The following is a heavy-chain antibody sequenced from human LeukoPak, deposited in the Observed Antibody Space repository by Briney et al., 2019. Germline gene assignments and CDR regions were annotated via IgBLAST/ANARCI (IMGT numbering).Heavy chain of an antibody. CDR2: ISGSGGST. D-gene: IGHD3-10*01. V-gene: IGHV3-23*01. J-gene: IGHJ4*02. CDR3: AKSRNYYGSGSYYDY. Sequence: PGGSLRLSCAASGFTFSSYEMNWVRQAPGKGLEWVSVISGSGGSTSYADSVKGRFTISRDNSKNTLYLQMNSLRAEDTAVYYCAKSRNYYGSGSYYDYWGQGTLVTVSS. CDR1: GFTFSSYE.